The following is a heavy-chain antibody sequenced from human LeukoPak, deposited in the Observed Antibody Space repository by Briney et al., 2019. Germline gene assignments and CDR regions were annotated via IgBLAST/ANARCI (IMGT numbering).Heavy chain of an antibody. CDR2: IYPGDSDT. CDR3: ARAIVGATTSPYDAFDI. D-gene: IGHD1-26*01. V-gene: IGHV5-51*01. Sequence: GESLKISCKGSGYSFTSYWIGWVRQMPGKGLEWMGIIYPGDSDTRYSPSLQGQVTISADKSISTAYLQWSSLKASDTAMYYCARAIVGATTSPYDAFDIWGQGTMVTVSS. CDR1: GYSFTSYW. J-gene: IGHJ3*02.